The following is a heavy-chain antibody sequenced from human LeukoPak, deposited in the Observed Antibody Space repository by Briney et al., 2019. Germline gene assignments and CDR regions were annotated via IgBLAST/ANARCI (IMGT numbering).Heavy chain of an antibody. J-gene: IGHJ4*02. Sequence: SQTLSLTSAISGDSVSSNSVAWNWIRQSPSKGLEWLGRTYYRSKWFDDYALSMKSRITINPDTSMNQFSLQLNSVTPEDTAVYYCARDRPNSSGWTPLDYWGQGTLVTVSS. D-gene: IGHD6-19*01. CDR3: ARDRPNSSGWTPLDY. CDR2: TYYRSKWFD. CDR1: GDSVSSNSVA. V-gene: IGHV6-1*01.